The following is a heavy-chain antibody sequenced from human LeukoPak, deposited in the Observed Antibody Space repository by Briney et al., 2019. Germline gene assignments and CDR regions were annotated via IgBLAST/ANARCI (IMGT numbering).Heavy chain of an antibody. D-gene: IGHD5-24*01. CDR2: ISTFNGNT. V-gene: IGHV1-18*01. CDR3: ARDGPNYPSDY. CDR1: GYTFTTYG. Sequence: ASVNVSCKASGYTFTTYGIRRVRQATGQGLEWMGWISTFNGNTRNAQKVQGRITMTADTSTSTAYMELRSLRSDDTAVYYCARDGPNYPSDYWGQGTLVTVSS. J-gene: IGHJ4*02.